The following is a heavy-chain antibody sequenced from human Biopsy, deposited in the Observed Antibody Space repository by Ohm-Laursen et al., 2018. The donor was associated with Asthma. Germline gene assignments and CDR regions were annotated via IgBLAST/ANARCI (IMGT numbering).Heavy chain of an antibody. CDR2: IMTVFGTT. CDR3: ARCQVGYSSGWSLLLKKIYYSGMDV. V-gene: IGHV1-69*13. D-gene: IGHD6-19*01. Sequence: SVKVSCKAPGGAFSNFAISWVRQAPGQGLEWLGGIMTVFGTTNYAQKFQGRVTITADGSTSTAYMEVTSLRSEDTAIYYCARCQVGYSSGWSLLLKKIYYSGMDVWGQGTAVTVSS. CDR1: GGAFSNFA. J-gene: IGHJ6*02.